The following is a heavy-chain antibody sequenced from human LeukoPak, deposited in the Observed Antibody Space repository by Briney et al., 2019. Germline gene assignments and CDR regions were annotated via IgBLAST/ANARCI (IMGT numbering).Heavy chain of an antibody. Sequence: PGGSLRLSCAASGFTIISHAMHWVRRAPGKGLEWVANIKQDGSEKYYVDSVKGRFTISRDNAKNSLYLQMNSLRAEDTAVYYCARDHRGIPYWGQGTLVTVSS. V-gene: IGHV3-7*01. CDR3: ARDHRGIPY. D-gene: IGHD5-18*01. J-gene: IGHJ4*02. CDR2: IKQDGSEK. CDR1: GFTIISHA.